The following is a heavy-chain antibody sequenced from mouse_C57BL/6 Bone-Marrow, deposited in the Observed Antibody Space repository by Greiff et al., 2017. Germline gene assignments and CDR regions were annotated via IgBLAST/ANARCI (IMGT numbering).Heavy chain of an antibody. Sequence: QVQLQQPGAELVMPGASVKLSCKASGYTFTSYWMHWVKQRPGHGLEWIGEIDPSDSYTNYNQKFKGKSTLTVDKSSSTAYMQLSSLTSEDSAVYYCAREGTTVVAPFDYWGQGTTLTVSS. CDR1: GYTFTSYW. V-gene: IGHV1-69*01. J-gene: IGHJ2*01. CDR2: IDPSDSYT. D-gene: IGHD1-1*01. CDR3: AREGTTVVAPFDY.